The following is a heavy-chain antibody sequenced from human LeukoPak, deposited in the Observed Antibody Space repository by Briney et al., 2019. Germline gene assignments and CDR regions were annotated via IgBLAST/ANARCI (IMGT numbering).Heavy chain of an antibody. Sequence: GGSLRLSCAASGLTFSSYEMNWVRQAPGKGLEWVSYISSSGSTIYYADSVKGRFTISRDNAKNSLYLQMNSLRAEDTAVYYCARGQGQYYYDSSGYYKSSNYFDYWGQGTLVTVSS. CDR3: ARGQGQYYYDSSGYYKSSNYFDY. V-gene: IGHV3-48*03. J-gene: IGHJ4*02. CDR2: ISSSGSTI. D-gene: IGHD3-22*01. CDR1: GLTFSSYE.